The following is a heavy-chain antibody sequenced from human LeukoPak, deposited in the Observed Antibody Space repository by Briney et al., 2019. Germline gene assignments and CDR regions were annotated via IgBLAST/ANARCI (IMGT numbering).Heavy chain of an antibody. D-gene: IGHD5-12*01. CDR1: GYTFTNYD. Sequence: GASVKVSFKASGYTFTNYDINWVRQATGQGLEWMGWMNPNSGNTGYAQKLQGRVTMTRNTSISTAYMELSSLRSEDTAVYYCARGWGYSGYDAVGSPPFDYWGQGTLVTVSS. J-gene: IGHJ4*02. V-gene: IGHV1-8*01. CDR2: MNPNSGNT. CDR3: ARGWGYSGYDAVGSPPFDY.